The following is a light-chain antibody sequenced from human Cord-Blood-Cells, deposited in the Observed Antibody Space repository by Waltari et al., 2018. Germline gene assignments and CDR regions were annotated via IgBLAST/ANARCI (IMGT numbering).Light chain of an antibody. CDR3: SSYAGSNRV. CDR2: EVS. CDR1: SSDVGGYNY. V-gene: IGLV2-8*01. J-gene: IGLJ2*01. Sequence: QSALTQPPSASGSPGQSVTISCTGTSSDVGGYNYVSWYQQHPGKAPKLMIYEVSKWPSVVPDRFSGSKSGNTASLTVTGLQAEDEADYYCSSYAGSNRVFGGGTKLTVL.